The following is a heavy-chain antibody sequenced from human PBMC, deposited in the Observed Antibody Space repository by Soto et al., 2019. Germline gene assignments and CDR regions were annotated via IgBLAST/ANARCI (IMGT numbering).Heavy chain of an antibody. CDR3: ARDRGYDAHDYYYNAMDV. D-gene: IGHD2-15*01. J-gene: IGHJ6*02. V-gene: IGHV3-21*01. CDR2: IRGFSPYT. Sequence: GGSLRLSCISSGFTFRTYTMNWVRQAPGKGLEWVSGIRGFSPYTFYAESVKGRFTTSRDNAKNSLYLQMNSLRAEDTAVYYCARDRGYDAHDYYYNAMDVWGQGTTVTVSS. CDR1: GFTFRTYT.